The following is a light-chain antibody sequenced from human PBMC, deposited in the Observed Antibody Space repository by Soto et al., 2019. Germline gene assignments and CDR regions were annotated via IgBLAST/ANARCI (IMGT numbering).Light chain of an antibody. CDR3: QQSYSAPPYT. Sequence: DIQMTQSPSSLSASVGARVILTCRASQSISIYLNWYQQKPGKAPNLLIYAASTLQTGVPSRFSGSGSGTDFTLSISSLQPEDFATYYCQQSYSAPPYTFGQGTKLDIK. CDR2: AAS. J-gene: IGKJ2*01. V-gene: IGKV1-39*01. CDR1: QSISIY.